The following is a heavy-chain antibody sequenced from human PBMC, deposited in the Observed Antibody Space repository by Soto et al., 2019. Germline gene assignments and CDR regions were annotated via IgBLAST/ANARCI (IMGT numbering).Heavy chain of an antibody. V-gene: IGHV3-23*01. D-gene: IGHD3-9*01. J-gene: IGHJ4*02. Sequence: TGGSLRLSCAASGFTFSSYAMSWVRQAPGKGLEWVSAISGSGGSTYYADSVKGRFTISRDTAKNSLYLQMNSLRAEDTALYFCARASPRGRYFDWLIFPLGHWGQGTLVTVSS. CDR2: ISGSGGST. CDR1: GFTFSSYA. CDR3: ARASPRGRYFDWLIFPLGH.